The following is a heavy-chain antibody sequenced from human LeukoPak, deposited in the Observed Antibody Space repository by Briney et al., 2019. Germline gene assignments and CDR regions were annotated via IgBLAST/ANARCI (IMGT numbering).Heavy chain of an antibody. CDR2: IAYDGSSK. V-gene: IGHV3-30-3*01. J-gene: IGHJ4*02. Sequence: QPGRSLRLSCAASGFTFSSYAMHWVRQAPGKGLEWVAVIAYDGSSKYYADSVKGRFTISRDNSKNTLYLQMNSLRGEDTAMYYCAKDRRYNWNDPEFDYWGQGTLVTVSS. D-gene: IGHD1-1*01. CDR3: AKDRRYNWNDPEFDY. CDR1: GFTFSSYA.